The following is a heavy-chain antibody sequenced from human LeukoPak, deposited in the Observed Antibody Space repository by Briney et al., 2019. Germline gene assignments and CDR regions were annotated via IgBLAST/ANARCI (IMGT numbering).Heavy chain of an antibody. CDR1: GGSISSYY. J-gene: IGHJ4*02. CDR2: IYTSGST. D-gene: IGHD2-21*02. Sequence: PSETLSLTCTVSGGSISSYYWTWIRQPAGKGLEWIGRIYTSGSTNYNPSLKSRVTMPVDTSKNQFSLKLSSVTAADTAVYYCARDFAVYCGGDCYALWGQGTLVTVSS. V-gene: IGHV4-4*07. CDR3: ARDFAVYCGGDCYAL.